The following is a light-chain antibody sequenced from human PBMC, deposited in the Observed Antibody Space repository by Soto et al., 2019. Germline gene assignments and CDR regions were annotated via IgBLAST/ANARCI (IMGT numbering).Light chain of an antibody. V-gene: IGLV2-14*03. Sequence: QLVLTQPASVSGSPGQSIAISCTGTISDIGSSNYVSWYQHHPGKAPKLMIYDVSDRPSGISNRFSGSKSDNTASLTISGLRAEDEADYYCSSYTSSKSYVFGTGTKVTVL. CDR3: SSYTSSKSYV. J-gene: IGLJ1*01. CDR2: DVS. CDR1: ISDIGSSNY.